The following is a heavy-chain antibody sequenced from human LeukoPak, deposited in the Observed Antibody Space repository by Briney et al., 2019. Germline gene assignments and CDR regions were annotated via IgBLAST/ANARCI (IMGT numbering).Heavy chain of an antibody. CDR2: IYHSGST. Sequence: SETLSLTCTVSGYSISSGYYWGWIRQPPGKGLEWIGSIYHSGSTYYNPSLKSRVTISVDTSKNQFSLKLSSVTAADTAVYYCARVGRIAVAGLDYWGQGTLVTVSS. CDR1: GYSISSGYY. J-gene: IGHJ4*02. CDR3: ARVGRIAVAGLDY. V-gene: IGHV4-38-2*02. D-gene: IGHD6-19*01.